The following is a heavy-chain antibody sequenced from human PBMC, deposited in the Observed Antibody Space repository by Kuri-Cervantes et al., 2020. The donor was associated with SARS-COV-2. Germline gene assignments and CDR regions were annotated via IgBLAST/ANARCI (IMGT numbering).Heavy chain of an antibody. V-gene: IGHV4-34*01. CDR1: GGSFSGYY. J-gene: IGHJ2*01. Sequence: SQTLSLTCAVYGGSFSGYYGSWIRQPPGKGLEWIGEINHSGSTNYNPSLKSRVTISVDTSKNQFSRKLSSVTAADTAVYYCARGRIGYSSGWSYWYFDLWGRGTLVTVSS. CDR2: INHSGST. D-gene: IGHD6-19*01. CDR3: ARGRIGYSSGWSYWYFDL.